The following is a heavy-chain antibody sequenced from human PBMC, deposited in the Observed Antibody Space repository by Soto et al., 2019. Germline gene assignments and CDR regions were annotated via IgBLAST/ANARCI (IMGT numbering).Heavy chain of an antibody. Sequence: GASLRLSCPASGFTFSSYAMHWGRQAPGKGLEWVAVISYDGSNKYYADSVKGRFTISRDNSKNTLYLQMNSLRAEDTAVYYCARDNTDYPHSWDYYYYGMDVWGQGTTVTVSS. CDR3: ARDNTDYPHSWDYYYYGMDV. V-gene: IGHV3-30-3*01. D-gene: IGHD4-17*01. CDR1: GFTFSSYA. CDR2: ISYDGSNK. J-gene: IGHJ6*02.